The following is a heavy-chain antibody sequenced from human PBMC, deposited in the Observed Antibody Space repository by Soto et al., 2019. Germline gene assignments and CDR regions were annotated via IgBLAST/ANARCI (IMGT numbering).Heavy chain of an antibody. Sequence: EVQLVESGGGLVQPGGSLRLSCAASGFTFSSYAMHWVRQAPGKGLEYVSAISSNGGSTHYANSVKGRFTISRDNSKNTLYLQMGSLRAEDMAVYYCARDGLRQYAFDIWGRDNGHRLF. D-gene: IGHD4-17*01. V-gene: IGHV3-64*01. CDR2: ISSNGGST. CDR1: GFTFSSYA. J-gene: IGHJ3*02. CDR3: ARDGLRQYAFDI.